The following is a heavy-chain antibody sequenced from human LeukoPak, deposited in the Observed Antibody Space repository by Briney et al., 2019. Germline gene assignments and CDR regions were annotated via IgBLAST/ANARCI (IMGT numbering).Heavy chain of an antibody. CDR1: GFTFRNYA. J-gene: IGHJ4*02. Sequence: GGSLRLSCAASGFTFRNYAMHWVRQAPGKGLEWVTPISYDGSKKFHADSVRGRFTISRDNSKSTLDLQMDSLRDADTAVYFCVRDWGFDYWGQGTLVTVSS. D-gene: IGHD3-16*01. V-gene: IGHV3-30*04. CDR3: VRDWGFDY. CDR2: ISYDGSKK.